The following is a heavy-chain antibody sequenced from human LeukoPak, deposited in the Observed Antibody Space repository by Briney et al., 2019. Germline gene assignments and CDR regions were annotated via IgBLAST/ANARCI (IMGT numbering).Heavy chain of an antibody. J-gene: IGHJ4*02. CDR3: ARMGGTTILIDY. V-gene: IGHV4-38-2*01. CDR1: GYSISTGYY. D-gene: IGHD1/OR15-1a*01. Sequence: SETLSLICVVSGYSISTGYYWGWIRQPPGKGLEWIGSTYHSGSTYYNPSLMSRVTISVDTSKNQFSLRLSSATAADTAVYYCARMGGTTILIDYWGQGTLVTVSS. CDR2: TYHSGST.